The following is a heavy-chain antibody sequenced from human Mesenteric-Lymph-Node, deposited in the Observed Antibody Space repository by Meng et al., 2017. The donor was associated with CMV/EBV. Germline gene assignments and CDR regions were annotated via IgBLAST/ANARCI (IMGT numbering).Heavy chain of an antibody. CDR2: MYYTGST. V-gene: IGHV4-59*01. CDR1: ISLYY. Sequence: ISLYYWSWIRQPPGKGLEWLGSMYYTGSTDYNPSLKSRVTISVDTSNDQVSLKLSSVTAADTAVYYCARSVGGYCGGDCYANWFDPWGQGTLVTVSS. CDR3: ARSVGGYCGGDCYANWFDP. D-gene: IGHD2-21*02. J-gene: IGHJ5*02.